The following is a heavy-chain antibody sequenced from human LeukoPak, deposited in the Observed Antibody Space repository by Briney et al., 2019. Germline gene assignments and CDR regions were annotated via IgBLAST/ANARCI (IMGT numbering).Heavy chain of an antibody. Sequence: SETLSLTCTVSGGSISSSSYYWGWIRQPPGKGLEWIGSIYYSGSTYYNPSLKSRVTISVDTSKNQFSLKLSSVPAADTAVYYCVRGRSSGWYDWFDPWGQGTLVTVSS. V-gene: IGHV4-39*01. CDR2: IYYSGST. CDR1: GGSISSSSYY. CDR3: VRGRSSGWYDWFDP. D-gene: IGHD6-19*01. J-gene: IGHJ5*02.